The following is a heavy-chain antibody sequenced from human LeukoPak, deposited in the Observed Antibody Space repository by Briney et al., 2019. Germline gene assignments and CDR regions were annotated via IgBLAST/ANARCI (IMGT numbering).Heavy chain of an antibody. CDR1: GYTFTSYY. D-gene: IGHD6-6*01. J-gene: IGHJ6*03. Sequence: ASVKVSCKASGYTFTSYYMHWVRQAPGQGLEWMGIINPSGGSTSYAQKLQGRVTMTTDTSTSTAYMELRSLRSDDTAVYYCARHRPDFNYYYYMDVWGKGTTVTVSS. V-gene: IGHV1-46*01. CDR2: INPSGGST. CDR3: ARHRPDFNYYYYMDV.